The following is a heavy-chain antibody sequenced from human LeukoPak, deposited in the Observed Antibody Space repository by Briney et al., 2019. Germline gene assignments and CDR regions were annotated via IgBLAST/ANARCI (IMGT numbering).Heavy chain of an antibody. CDR1: GGSISSYY. V-gene: IGHV4-59*01. CDR2: IYYSGST. Sequence: PSETLSLTCTVSGGSISSYYWSWIRQPPGKGLEWIGYIYYSGSTNYNPSLKSRVTISVDTSKNQFSLKLSSVTAADTAVYHCARVVYYYYDSSGYYQYYFDYWGQGTLVTVSS. D-gene: IGHD3-22*01. J-gene: IGHJ4*02. CDR3: ARVVYYYYDSSGYYQYYFDY.